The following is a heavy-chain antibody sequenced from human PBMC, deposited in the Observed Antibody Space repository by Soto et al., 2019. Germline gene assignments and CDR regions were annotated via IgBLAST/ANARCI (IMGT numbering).Heavy chain of an antibody. D-gene: IGHD1-26*01. CDR1: GASINTNW. CDR2: IYDGGRT. J-gene: IGHJ3*02. Sequence: SETLSLTCAVSGASINTNWWSWIRQSPDMGLEWIGHIYDGGRTYNNPSLESRVTMSVDTSKNQFSLKLSSVTAADTAVYYCARPRYYKDNDAFDIWGQGTMVTVSS. CDR3: ARPRYYKDNDAFDI. V-gene: IGHV4-59*04.